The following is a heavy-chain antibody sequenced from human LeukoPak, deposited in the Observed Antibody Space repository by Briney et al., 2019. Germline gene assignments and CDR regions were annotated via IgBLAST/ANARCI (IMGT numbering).Heavy chain of an antibody. D-gene: IGHD3-22*01. CDR3: AKPPHYYDSSGYYG. V-gene: IGHV3-23*01. J-gene: IGHJ4*02. CDR1: GFTFINYA. CDR2: ISGSSGIT. Sequence: GGSLRLSCAASGFTFINYAMTWVRQAPGKGLEWVSGISGSSGITFYADSVKGRFTISRDNSKNTLYLQMNSLRAEDTAVYYCAKPPHYYDSSGYYGWGQGTLVTVSS.